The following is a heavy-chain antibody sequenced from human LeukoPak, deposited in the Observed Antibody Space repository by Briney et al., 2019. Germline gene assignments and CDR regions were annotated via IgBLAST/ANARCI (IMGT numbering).Heavy chain of an antibody. CDR3: AREINTAPYYYYYMDV. J-gene: IGHJ6*03. D-gene: IGHD4-17*01. Sequence: SETLSLTCTVPGVSISSYYWSWIRQPAGKGLELIGRIYTSGSTNYNPSLKSRVTMSVATSKNQFSLKLSSVTAADTAVYYCAREINTAPYYYYYMDVWGKGTTVTVSS. V-gene: IGHV4-4*07. CDR2: IYTSGST. CDR1: GVSISSYY.